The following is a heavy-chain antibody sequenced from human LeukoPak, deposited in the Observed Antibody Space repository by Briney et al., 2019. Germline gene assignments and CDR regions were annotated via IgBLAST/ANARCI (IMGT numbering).Heavy chain of an antibody. CDR2: VSVNADST. Sequence: GGSLRLSCAASGFTLDHYAMHWVRQAPGKGPEWVSLVSVNADSTYYADSVRGRFTISRDNNNNSLYLQMHSLRTDDTALYYCVKGVVYDSSGYFHLDYWGQGTLVTVSS. J-gene: IGHJ4*02. V-gene: IGHV3-43*02. CDR1: GFTLDHYA. D-gene: IGHD3-22*01. CDR3: VKGVVYDSSGYFHLDY.